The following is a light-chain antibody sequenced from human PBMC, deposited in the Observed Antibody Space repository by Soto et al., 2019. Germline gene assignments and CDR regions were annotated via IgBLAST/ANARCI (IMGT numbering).Light chain of an antibody. CDR1: QNVHSY. CDR2: DAS. V-gene: IGKV3-11*01. CDR3: QQRSVWPVT. Sequence: EIVLTQSPATLSLSPGKRATLSCRASQNVHSYLAWYQQKPGQAPRLLIYDASNRATGIPVRFSGSGSGTDFTLTISTLEPDDFALYYCQQRSVWPVTFGGGTKVEIE. J-gene: IGKJ4*01.